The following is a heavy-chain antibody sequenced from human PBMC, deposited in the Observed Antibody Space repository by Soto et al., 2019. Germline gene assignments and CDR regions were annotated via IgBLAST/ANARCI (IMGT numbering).Heavy chain of an antibody. CDR2: ISSNGGST. J-gene: IGHJ6*02. CDR1: GFTFSNYE. D-gene: IGHD3-3*01. Sequence: PGGSLRLSCAASGFTFSNYEMHWVRQAPGKGLEYVSAISSNGGSTYYADSVKGRFTISRDNSKNTLYLQMSSLRAEDTAVYYCVSPVLRFLEWSAYGMDVWGQGTTVTVSS. V-gene: IGHV3-64D*08. CDR3: VSPVLRFLEWSAYGMDV.